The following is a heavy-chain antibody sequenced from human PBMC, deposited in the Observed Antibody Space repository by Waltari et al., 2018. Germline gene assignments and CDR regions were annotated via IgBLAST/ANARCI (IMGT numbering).Heavy chain of an antibody. J-gene: IGHJ4*02. CDR1: GFAVNDYG. Sequence: EVQLLESGGNLVQPGGSLRLSCTASGFAVNDYGLGVVRQPPQKGLEWVSSISGGADTTYYADSVKGRFTISRDNSKNTLYLQMNSLRAEDTAVYYCAKRRVPVAEYYFDYWGQGTLVTVSS. V-gene: IGHV3-23*01. CDR3: AKRRVPVAEYYFDY. CDR2: ISGGADTT. D-gene: IGHD6-19*01.